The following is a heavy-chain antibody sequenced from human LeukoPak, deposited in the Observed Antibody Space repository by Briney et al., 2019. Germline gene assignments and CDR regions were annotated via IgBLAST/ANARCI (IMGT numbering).Heavy chain of an antibody. CDR2: ISAYNGNT. V-gene: IGHV1-18*01. J-gene: IGHJ4*02. CDR1: GYTFTSYD. CDR3: AREEPGIAAAGTGY. Sequence: GASVKVSCKASGYTFTSYDINWVRQAPGQGLEWMGWISAYNGNTNYAQKLQGRVTMTTDTSTSTAYMELRSLRSDDTAVYYCAREEPGIAAAGTGYWGQGTLVTVSS. D-gene: IGHD6-13*01.